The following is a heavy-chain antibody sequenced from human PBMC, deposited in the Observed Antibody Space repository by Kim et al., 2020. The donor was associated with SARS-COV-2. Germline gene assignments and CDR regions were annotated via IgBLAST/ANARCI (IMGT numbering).Heavy chain of an antibody. CDR2: IYSGGST. Sequence: GGSLRLSCAASGFTVSSNYMSWVRQAPGKGLEWVSVIYSGGSTYYADSVKGRFTISRDNSKNTLYLQMNSLRAEDTAVYYCARSPYGDYVGGDYWGQGTLVTVSS. CDR1: GFTVSSNY. J-gene: IGHJ4*02. CDR3: ARSPYGDYVGGDY. V-gene: IGHV3-66*01. D-gene: IGHD4-17*01.